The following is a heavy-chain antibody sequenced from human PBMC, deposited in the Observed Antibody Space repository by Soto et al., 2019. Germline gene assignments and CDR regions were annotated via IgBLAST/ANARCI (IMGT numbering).Heavy chain of an antibody. D-gene: IGHD2-15*01. J-gene: IGHJ2*01. CDR3: VKGARGYCAHGSCYEFDL. V-gene: IGHV3-23*01. CDR1: GFTFSSYA. Sequence: DVQLLESGGGLVQPGGSLRLSCAASGFTFSSYAMSWVRQAPGKRLEWVSGVSDTGYSTYYADSVRGRFTISRDNSKNTMYVQMDSLRAEDTAVYYCVKGARGYCAHGSCYEFDLWGRGTLVTVSS. CDR2: VSDTGYST.